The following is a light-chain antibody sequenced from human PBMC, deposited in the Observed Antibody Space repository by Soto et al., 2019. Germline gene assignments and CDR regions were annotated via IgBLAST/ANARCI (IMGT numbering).Light chain of an antibody. V-gene: IGKV3-15*01. CDR2: GAS. CDR1: QSVGSN. CDR3: HQYDSWPET. Sequence: EIVMTQSPVTLSVSPGERGTLSCRASQSVGSNLAWYQQRCGQPPRLLVFGASTRATGIPARFSGSGSGTEFTLTIGSLQSEDFAVYYCHQYDSWPETFGQGTKVESK. J-gene: IGKJ1*01.